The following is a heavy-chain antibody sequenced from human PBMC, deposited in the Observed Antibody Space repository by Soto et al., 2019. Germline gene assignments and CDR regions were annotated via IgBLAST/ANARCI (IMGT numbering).Heavy chain of an antibody. CDR1: GFTFSSYA. V-gene: IGHV3-30-3*01. CDR2: ISYDGSNK. D-gene: IGHD7-27*01. J-gene: IGHJ6*02. Sequence: GGSLRLSCAASGFTFSSYAMHWVRQAPGKGLEWVAVISYDGSNKYYADSVKGRFTISRDNSKNTLYLQMNSLRAEDTAVYYCARQLQTLTGDFLYSMDVWGQGTTVTVSS. CDR3: ARQLQTLTGDFLYSMDV.